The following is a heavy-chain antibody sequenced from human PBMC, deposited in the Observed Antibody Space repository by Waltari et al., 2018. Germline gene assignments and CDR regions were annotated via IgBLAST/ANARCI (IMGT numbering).Heavy chain of an antibody. J-gene: IGHJ4*02. D-gene: IGHD2-15*01. CDR2: IWDDGSNE. CDR1: GFTFSRFG. Sequence: QVQLVESGGGVVQPGRSLRLSCAASGFTFSRFGMHWVRQAQGKGVEWVAVIWDDGSNEYYVDAVKGRFTISRDNSKDTLYLQMNSLRAEDSAVYYCASQSTTLFDYWGQGTLVTVSS. CDR3: ASQSTTLFDY. V-gene: IGHV3-33*01.